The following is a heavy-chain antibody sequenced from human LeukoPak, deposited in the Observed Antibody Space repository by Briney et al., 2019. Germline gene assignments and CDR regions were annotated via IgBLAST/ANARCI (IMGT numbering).Heavy chain of an antibody. CDR1: GGTFSSYA. Sequence: PWASVKVSCKASGGTFSSYAISWVRQAPGQGLEWMGGIIPIFGTANYAQKLQGRVTITADESTSTAYMELSSLRSEDTAVYYCATRGHSGHSYGYADYWGQGTLVTVSS. CDR2: IIPIFGTA. CDR3: ATRGHSGHSYGYADY. V-gene: IGHV1-69*13. D-gene: IGHD5-18*01. J-gene: IGHJ4*02.